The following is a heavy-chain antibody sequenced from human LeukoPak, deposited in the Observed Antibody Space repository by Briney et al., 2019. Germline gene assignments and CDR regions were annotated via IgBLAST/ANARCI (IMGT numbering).Heavy chain of an antibody. CDR1: GFTFSSYG. V-gene: IGHV3-7*01. CDR3: ARPPRYCSGGSCYWDY. J-gene: IGHJ4*02. CDR2: IKQDGSEK. D-gene: IGHD2-15*01. Sequence: GGSLRLSCAASGFTFSSYGMHWVRQAPGKGLEWVANIKQDGSEKYYVDSVKGRFTISRDNAKNSLYLQMNSLRAEDTAVYYCARPPRYCSGGSCYWDYWGQGTLVTVSS.